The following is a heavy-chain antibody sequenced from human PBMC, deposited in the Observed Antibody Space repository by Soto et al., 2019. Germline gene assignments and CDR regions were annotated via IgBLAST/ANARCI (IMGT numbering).Heavy chain of an antibody. Sequence: GGSLRLSCAASGFTVSSNYMSWVRQAPGKGLEWVSVIYSGGSTYYADSVKGRFTISRDNSKNTLYLQMNSLRAEDTAVYYCAVIMTTVTTYAFDIWGQGTMVTVSS. J-gene: IGHJ3*02. V-gene: IGHV3-66*01. CDR2: IYSGGST. D-gene: IGHD4-17*01. CDR1: GFTVSSNY. CDR3: AVIMTTVTTYAFDI.